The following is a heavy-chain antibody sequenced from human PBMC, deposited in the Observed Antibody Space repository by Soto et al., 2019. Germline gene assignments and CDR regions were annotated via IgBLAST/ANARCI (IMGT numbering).Heavy chain of an antibody. J-gene: IGHJ3*02. D-gene: IGHD3-10*01. CDR3: ARGAGIRWLGEPIDVFDI. CDR2: MNPNSGNT. V-gene: IGHV1-8*01. CDR1: GYTFTSYD. Sequence: ASVKVSCKASGYTFTSYDINWVRQATGQGLEWMGWMNPNSGNTGYAQKFQGRVTMTRNTSISTAYMELSSLRSEDTAVYYCARGAGIRWLGEPIDVFDIGAKGKMATVSS.